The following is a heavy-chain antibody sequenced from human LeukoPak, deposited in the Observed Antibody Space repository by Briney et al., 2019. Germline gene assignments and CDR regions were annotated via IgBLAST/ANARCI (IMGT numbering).Heavy chain of an antibody. D-gene: IGHD5-12*01. CDR3: AKDHRRWLRSPFFDY. CDR1: GFTFSSYG. V-gene: IGHV3-30*18. J-gene: IGHJ4*02. Sequence: PGGSLRLSCAASGFTFSSYGMHWVRQAPGKGLEWVAVISYDGSNKYYADSVKGRFTISRDNSKNTLYLQMNSLRAEDTAVYYCAKDHRRWLRSPFFDYWGQGTLVTVSS. CDR2: ISYDGSNK.